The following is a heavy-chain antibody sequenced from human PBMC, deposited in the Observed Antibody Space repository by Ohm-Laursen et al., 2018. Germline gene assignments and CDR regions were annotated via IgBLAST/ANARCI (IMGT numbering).Heavy chain of an antibody. D-gene: IGHD3-22*01. Sequence: SLRLSCAASGFTFGSYGMHWVRQAPGKGLEWVAVISYDGINKYYADSVKGRFTISRDNSKNTLFLQMNSLRAEDTAMYYCAKDRTYYYDSSWDVWGQGTTVTVSS. V-gene: IGHV3-30*18. CDR2: ISYDGINK. CDR3: AKDRTYYYDSSWDV. CDR1: GFTFGSYG. J-gene: IGHJ6*02.